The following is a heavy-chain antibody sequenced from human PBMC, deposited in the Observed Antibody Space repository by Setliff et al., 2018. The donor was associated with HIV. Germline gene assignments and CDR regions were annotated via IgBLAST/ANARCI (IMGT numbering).Heavy chain of an antibody. CDR3: AAVRYYYDSSGYPYYYYGMDV. CDR1: GYTFTDYA. CDR2: INVVNGNI. J-gene: IGHJ6*02. D-gene: IGHD3-22*01. Sequence: RASVKVSCKASGYTFTDYAMHWVRQAPGQRLEWVGWINVVNGNIKYSQKFQGRVTITRDMSTSTAYMELSSLRSEDTAVYYCAAVRYYYDSSGYPYYYYGMDVWGQGTTVTVSS. V-gene: IGHV1-3*01.